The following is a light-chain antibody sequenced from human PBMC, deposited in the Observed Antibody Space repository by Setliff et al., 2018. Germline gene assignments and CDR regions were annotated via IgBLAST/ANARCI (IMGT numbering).Light chain of an antibody. CDR2: DDS. CDR1: NIGDKG. Sequence: SYALTQPPSESVAPGKTARITCGGHNIGDKGVHWYQQKPGQAPVLVVYDDSDRPSGIPGRFSGSNSGNTATLTISRVEAGDEADYYCQVWDPASDHRVFGTGTKVTVL. J-gene: IGLJ1*01. V-gene: IGLV3-21*03. CDR3: QVWDPASDHRV.